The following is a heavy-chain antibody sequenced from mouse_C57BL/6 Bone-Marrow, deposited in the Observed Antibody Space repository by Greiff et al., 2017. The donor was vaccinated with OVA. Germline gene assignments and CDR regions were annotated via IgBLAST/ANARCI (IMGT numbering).Heavy chain of an antibody. CDR2: IHPSDSDT. J-gene: IGHJ3*01. CDR3: AIYGYYGSSPPWFAY. Sequence: VQLQQPGAELVKPGASVKVSCKASGYTFTSYWMHWVKQRPGPGLEWIGRIHPSDSDTNYNQKFKGKATLTVDKSSSTAYMQLSSLTSEDSAVYYCAIYGYYGSSPPWFAYWGQGTLVTVSA. D-gene: IGHD1-1*01. V-gene: IGHV1-74*01. CDR1: GYTFTSYW.